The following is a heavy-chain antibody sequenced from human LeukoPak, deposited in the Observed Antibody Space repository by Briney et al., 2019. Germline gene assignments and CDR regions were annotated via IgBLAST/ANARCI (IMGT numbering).Heavy chain of an antibody. J-gene: IGHJ6*03. Sequence: PGGSLRLSCAASGFTFSTYGMHWVRQAPGKGLEWVAFVRYDGSKKYYTNSVKGRFTISRDNSKNTLYLRMNSLNAEDTAVYYCAKDEVVPGYYYTDVWGRGTTVTISS. CDR1: GFTFSTYG. CDR3: AKDEVVPGYYYTDV. D-gene: IGHD2-2*01. V-gene: IGHV3-30*02. CDR2: VRYDGSKK.